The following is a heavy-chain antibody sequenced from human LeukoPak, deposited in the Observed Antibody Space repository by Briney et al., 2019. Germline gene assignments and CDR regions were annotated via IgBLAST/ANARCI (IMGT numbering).Heavy chain of an antibody. CDR2: INPSGGST. J-gene: IGHJ4*02. V-gene: IGHV1-46*01. CDR3: ARDIGPYSLIDY. CDR1: GYTFTSYY. D-gene: IGHD2-21*01. Sequence: ASVKVSCKASGYTFTSYYMHGVRQAPGQGRECRVIINPSGGSTSYAQKFQGRVTMTRDTSTSTVYMALRRLRSQETAVYYCARDIGPYSLIDYWGQGTLVTVSS.